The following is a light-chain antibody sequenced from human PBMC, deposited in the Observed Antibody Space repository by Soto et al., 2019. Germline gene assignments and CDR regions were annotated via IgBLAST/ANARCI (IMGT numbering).Light chain of an antibody. J-gene: IGKJ5*01. V-gene: IGKV3-15*01. Sequence: EIVMTQSPDTLSVSPGERATLSCRVSQSVSDNLAWYQQKPGQPPRLLIYGASTRATGVPSRFSGSGSGRDFTLTISSLQSEDFAIYYCQHCNDWSAFGQGTRLEIK. CDR1: QSVSDN. CDR3: QHCNDWSA. CDR2: GAS.